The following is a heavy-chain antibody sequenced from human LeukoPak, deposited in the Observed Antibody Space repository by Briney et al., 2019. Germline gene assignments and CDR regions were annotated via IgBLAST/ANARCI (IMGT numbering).Heavy chain of an antibody. CDR1: GFNFSTCA. J-gene: IGHJ4*02. CDR2: ISGSGGST. Sequence: SGGSLTLSCAASGFNFSTCAMGWVRHAPGKGLGWVSAISGSGGSTFYADSVKGRFTISRDNSKNTVYLQMSGLRAEDTALYYCAKAHCSPTSCSRIDYWGQGTLVTVSS. CDR3: AKAHCSPTSCSRIDY. V-gene: IGHV3-23*01. D-gene: IGHD2-2*01.